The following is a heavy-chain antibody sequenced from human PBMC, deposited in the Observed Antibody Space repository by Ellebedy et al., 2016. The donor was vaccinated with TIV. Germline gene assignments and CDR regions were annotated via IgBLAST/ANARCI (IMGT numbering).Heavy chain of an antibody. V-gene: IGHV3-23*01. CDR2: ISASGHRT. J-gene: IGHJ6*02. CDR3: AKARRGDYVIFGLDV. CDR1: GFTVTFNY. D-gene: IGHD4-17*01. Sequence: PGGSLRLSCAASGFTVTFNYMSWVRQAPGKGLEWVSAISASGHRTFYADSVKGRFTISRDNSKNTLLLQMYSLRVDDTAVYYCAKARRGDYVIFGLDVWGQGTTVPVSS.